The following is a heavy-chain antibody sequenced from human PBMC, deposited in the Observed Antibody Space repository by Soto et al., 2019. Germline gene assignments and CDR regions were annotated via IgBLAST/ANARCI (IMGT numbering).Heavy chain of an antibody. CDR2: IYHSGST. CDR3: ARVGSGHLYYYGMDV. Sequence: QVQLQESGPGLVKPSGTLSLTCAVSGGSISSSNWWSWVRQPPGKGLEWIGEIYHSGSTNYNPSLNSRVTISVDKSKNQFSRKLSSVTAADTAVYYCARVGSGHLYYYGMDVWGQGTTVTVSS. D-gene: IGHD3-10*01. J-gene: IGHJ6*02. V-gene: IGHV4-4*02. CDR1: GGSISSSNW.